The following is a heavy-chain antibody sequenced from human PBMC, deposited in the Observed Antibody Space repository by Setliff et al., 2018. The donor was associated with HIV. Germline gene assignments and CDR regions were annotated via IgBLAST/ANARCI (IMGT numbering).Heavy chain of an antibody. D-gene: IGHD3-10*01. V-gene: IGHV1-69*10. Sequence: SVKVSCKPSGYTFSSYAISWVRQAPGQGLEWMGGIIPILGIANYAQKFQGRVTITADKSTSTAYMELSSLRSEDTAVYYCASQITMGLNWFDPWGQGTLVTVSS. J-gene: IGHJ5*02. CDR2: IIPILGIA. CDR3: ASQITMGLNWFDP. CDR1: GYTFSSYA.